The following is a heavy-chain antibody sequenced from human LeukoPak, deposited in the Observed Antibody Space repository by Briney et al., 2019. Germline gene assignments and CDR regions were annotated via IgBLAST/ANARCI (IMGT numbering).Heavy chain of an antibody. CDR2: ISWNSGSI. CDR3: AKDHDSSGRGNAFDI. J-gene: IGHJ3*02. V-gene: IGHV3-9*03. CDR1: GFTFDDYA. Sequence: RPGRSLRLSCAASGFTFDDYAMHRVRQAPGKGLEWVSGISWNSGSIGYADSVKGRFTISRDNAKNSLYLQMNSLRAEDMALYYCAKDHDSSGRGNAFDIWGQGTMVTVSS. D-gene: IGHD3-22*01.